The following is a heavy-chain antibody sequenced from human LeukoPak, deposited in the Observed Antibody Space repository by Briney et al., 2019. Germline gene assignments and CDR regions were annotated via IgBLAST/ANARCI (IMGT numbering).Heavy chain of an antibody. V-gene: IGHV3-20*04. J-gene: IGHJ4*02. CDR1: GFTFDDYG. CDR3: ASGYTYVRLGDH. D-gene: IGHD5-18*01. CDR2: INWNGGST. Sequence: PGGSLRLSCEASGFTFDDYGMNWVRQVPGKGLEWVSGINWNGGSTGYADSVKGRFTISRDNAKNSLDLQMNSLRAEDTAVYYCASGYTYVRLGDHWGQGTLVTVSS.